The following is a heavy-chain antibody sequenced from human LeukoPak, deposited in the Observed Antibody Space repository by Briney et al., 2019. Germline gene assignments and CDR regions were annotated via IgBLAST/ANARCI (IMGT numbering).Heavy chain of an antibody. CDR3: ATSLIWFGELSAPFDY. CDR1: GFSFSNYA. CDR2: ISTYGGST. J-gene: IGHJ4*02. Sequence: PGGSLRLSCAASGFSFSNYAMHWVRQAPGKGLEYVSRISTYGGSTYHANSVKGRFTISRDNSKNTLYLQMGSLRTEDMAVYYCATSLIWFGELSAPFDYWGQGTLVTVSS. V-gene: IGHV3-64*01. D-gene: IGHD3-10*01.